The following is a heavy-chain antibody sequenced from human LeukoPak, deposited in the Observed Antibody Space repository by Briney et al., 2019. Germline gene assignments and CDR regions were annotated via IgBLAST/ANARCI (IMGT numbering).Heavy chain of an antibody. D-gene: IGHD2-2*01. Sequence: GASVKVSCKASGYTFTSYDINWVRQATGQGLEWMGWMNPNSGNTGYAQKFQGRVTITRNTSISTAYMELSSLRSEDTAVYYCARGGRYCSSTSCLGVWFDPWGQGTLVTVSS. CDR3: ARGGRYCSSTSCLGVWFDP. J-gene: IGHJ5*02. CDR2: MNPNSGNT. V-gene: IGHV1-8*03. CDR1: GYTFTSYD.